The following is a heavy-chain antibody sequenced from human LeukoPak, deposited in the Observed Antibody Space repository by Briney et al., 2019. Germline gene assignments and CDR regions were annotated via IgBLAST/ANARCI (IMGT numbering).Heavy chain of an antibody. CDR3: ARRYCSGGNCYSGFDY. CDR2: IYPGDSDT. CDR1: GYSFTSYW. Sequence: GESLKISCKGSGYSFTSYWIGWVRQMAGKGLEWMWIIYPGDSDTRYSPSFQGQVTIAADKSISTAYLQWSSLKASDTAMYYCARRYCSGGNCYSGFDYWGQGTLVTVSS. J-gene: IGHJ4*02. V-gene: IGHV5-51*01. D-gene: IGHD2-15*01.